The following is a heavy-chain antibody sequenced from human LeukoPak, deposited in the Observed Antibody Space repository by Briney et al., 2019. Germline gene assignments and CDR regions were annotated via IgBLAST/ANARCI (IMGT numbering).Heavy chain of an antibody. CDR3: ARGNDCSSTSCYTRPPHWFDP. D-gene: IGHD2-2*02. J-gene: IGHJ5*02. V-gene: IGHV4-4*07. CDR2: IYTSGST. CDR1: GGSISSYY. Sequence: SETLSLTCTVSGGSISSYYWSWIRQPAGKGLEWIGRIYTSGSTNYNPSLKSRVTMSVDTSKNQLSLKLSSVTAADTAVYYCARGNDCSSTSCYTRPPHWFDPWGQGTLVTVSS.